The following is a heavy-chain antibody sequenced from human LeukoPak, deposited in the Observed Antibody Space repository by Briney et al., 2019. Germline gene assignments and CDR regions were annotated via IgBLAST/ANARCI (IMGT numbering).Heavy chain of an antibody. CDR3: VVGGVYLRGGAEAFDI. Sequence: PSETLSLTCAVPGGSISSSNWWSWVRQPPGKGLEWIGEIYHSGSTNYNPSLKSRVTISVDKSKNQFSLKLSSVTAADTAVYYCVVGGVYLRGGAEAFDIWGQGTMVTVSS. CDR1: GGSISSSNW. V-gene: IGHV4-4*02. D-gene: IGHD3-10*01. J-gene: IGHJ3*02. CDR2: IYHSGST.